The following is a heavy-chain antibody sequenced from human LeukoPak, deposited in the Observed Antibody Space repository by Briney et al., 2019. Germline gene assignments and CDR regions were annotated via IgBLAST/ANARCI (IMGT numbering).Heavy chain of an antibody. D-gene: IGHD6-13*01. CDR2: ISSSSSTI. J-gene: IGHJ4*02. Sequence: GGSLRISRAASGFPFSSYSMKLVRQAPGKGLEWVSYISSSSSTIYYADSVKGRFTISRDNAKNSLYLQMNSLRAEDTAVYYCARDMSSSGIDYWGQGTLVTVSS. V-gene: IGHV3-48*04. CDR1: GFPFSSYS. CDR3: ARDMSSSGIDY.